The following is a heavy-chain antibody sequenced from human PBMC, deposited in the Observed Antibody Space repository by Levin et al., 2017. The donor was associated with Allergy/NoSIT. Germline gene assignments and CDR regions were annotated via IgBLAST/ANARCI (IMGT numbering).Heavy chain of an antibody. V-gene: IGHV3-30*03. CDR2: ISYDGSNK. CDR3: VSGIDY. D-gene: IGHD1-26*01. Sequence: GESLKISCAASGFTFSSYGMHWVRQAPGKGLEWVAVISYDGSNKYYADSVKGRFTISRDNSKNTLYLQMNSLRAEDTAVYYCVSGIDYWGQGTLVTVSS. CDR1: GFTFSSYG. J-gene: IGHJ4*02.